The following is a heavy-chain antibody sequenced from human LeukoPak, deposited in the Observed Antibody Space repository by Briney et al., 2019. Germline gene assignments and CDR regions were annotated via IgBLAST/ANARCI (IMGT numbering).Heavy chain of an antibody. CDR1: GYTLTELS. D-gene: IGHD5-18*01. CDR2: FDPEDGET. CDR3: ATVGYSYGYFFDY. J-gene: IGHJ4*02. Sequence: GASVKVSCKVSGYTLTELSMHWVRQAPGKGLEWMGGFDPEDGETIYAQKFQGRVTMTEDTSTDTAYMELSSLRSEDTAVYYCATVGYSYGYFFDYWGQGTLATVSS. V-gene: IGHV1-24*01.